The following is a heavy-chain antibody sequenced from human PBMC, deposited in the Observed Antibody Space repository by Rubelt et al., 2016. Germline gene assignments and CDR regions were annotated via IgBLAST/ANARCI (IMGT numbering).Heavy chain of an antibody. D-gene: IGHD3-16*01. CDR2: INEDGSGE. Sequence: VQLVESGGGVVQPGRSLRLSCAASGFTFSRSSLSWGRQSPGKGLEWVANINEDGSGEHYVDSVKGRFTISRDNTKSPMYLQRSSRKTEDTAVYYCSRGGGEVKYWGQGTLVTISS. V-gene: IGHV3-7*03. CDR1: GFTFSRSS. J-gene: IGHJ4*02. CDR3: SRGGGEVKY.